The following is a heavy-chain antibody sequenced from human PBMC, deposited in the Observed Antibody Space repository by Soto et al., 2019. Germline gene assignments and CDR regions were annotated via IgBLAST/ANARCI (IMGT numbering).Heavy chain of an antibody. J-gene: IGHJ6*02. CDR3: ARYNPRDYYDSSGQKYYYGMDV. D-gene: IGHD3-22*01. V-gene: IGHV1-69*13. Sequence: VASVKVSCEASGGNFSSYAISWVRQAPGPGLAWLGGISPIFGTANYAQKFQGRVTITADESTSTAYMELSSQRSEDTAVYYCARYNPRDYYDSSGQKYYYGMDVWGQGATVTVSS. CDR2: ISPIFGTA. CDR1: GGNFSSYA.